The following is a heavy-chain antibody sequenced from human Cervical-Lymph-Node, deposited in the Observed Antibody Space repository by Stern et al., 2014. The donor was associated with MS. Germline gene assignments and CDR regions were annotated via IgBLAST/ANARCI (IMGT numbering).Heavy chain of an antibody. CDR1: GYTLNDLS. Sequence: QDQLVESGAEVKKPGASVKVSCKVSGYTLNDLSLHWVRQAPGEGLEWMGGSSPGDGETIFAQGLQGRVTVTEDTSTDTAYMELSSLRSEDTAVYYCASAVTGLNYYFHALDVWGQGTTVTVSS. CDR3: ASAVTGLNYYFHALDV. V-gene: IGHV1-24*01. CDR2: SSPGDGET. D-gene: IGHD6-19*01. J-gene: IGHJ6*02.